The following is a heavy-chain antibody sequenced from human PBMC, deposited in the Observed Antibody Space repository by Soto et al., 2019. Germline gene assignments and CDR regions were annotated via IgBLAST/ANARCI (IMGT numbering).Heavy chain of an antibody. V-gene: IGHV1-69*01. CDR1: GGTFSSYA. CDR3: AISASGAVAGTVDDY. Sequence: QVQLVQSGAEVKKPGSSVKVSCKASGGTFSSYAISWVRQAPGQGLEWMGGIIPIFCTANYAQKFQGRVTITADEPTSTAYMELSSLRSEETAVYYCAISASGAVAGTVDDYWGQGTLVTVSA. CDR2: IIPIFCTA. J-gene: IGHJ4*02. D-gene: IGHD6-19*01.